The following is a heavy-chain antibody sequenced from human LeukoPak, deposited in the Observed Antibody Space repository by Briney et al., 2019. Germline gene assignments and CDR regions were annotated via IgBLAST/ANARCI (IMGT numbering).Heavy chain of an antibody. CDR3: AGLVGRYSSGLYYYYFDY. D-gene: IGHD3-22*01. CDR2: MYLSGTT. CDR1: GDSINSLDL. V-gene: IGHV4-4*02. Sequence: SETLSLTCTVSGDSINSLDLWSWVRQPPGKGLEWIGEMYLSGTTHSNPSVKSRVTISIDKSKNQFFLNLSSVTAADTAVYYCAGLVGRYSSGLYYYYFDYWGKGTLVTVSS. J-gene: IGHJ4*02.